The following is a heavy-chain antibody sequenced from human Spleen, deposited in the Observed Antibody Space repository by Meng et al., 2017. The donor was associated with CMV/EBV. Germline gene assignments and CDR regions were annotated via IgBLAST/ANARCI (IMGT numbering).Heavy chain of an antibody. CDR2: IYSGGSST. Sequence: GGSLRLSCAASGFTFSSYAMSWVRQAPGKGLEWVSVIYSGGSSTYYADSVKGRFTISRDNAKNSLYLQMNSLRAEDTAVYYCARDSDDYDFWSAYYTDAFDFWGQGTMVTVSS. D-gene: IGHD3-3*01. CDR3: ARDSDDYDFWSAYYTDAFDF. V-gene: IGHV3-23*03. CDR1: GFTFSSYA. J-gene: IGHJ3*01.